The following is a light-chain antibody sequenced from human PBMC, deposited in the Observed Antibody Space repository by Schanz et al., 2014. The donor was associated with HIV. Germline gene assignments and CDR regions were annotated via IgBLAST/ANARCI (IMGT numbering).Light chain of an antibody. CDR3: QQYNNWPWT. Sequence: EIVLTQSPGTLSLSPGERATLTCRASQSVSSNLAWYQQKPGQAPRLLMYAAFTRATGVPARFSGSGSGTEFTLTISSLQSEDFAVYYCQQYNNWPWTFGQGTRV. CDR1: QSVSSN. J-gene: IGKJ1*01. CDR2: AAF. V-gene: IGKV3-15*01.